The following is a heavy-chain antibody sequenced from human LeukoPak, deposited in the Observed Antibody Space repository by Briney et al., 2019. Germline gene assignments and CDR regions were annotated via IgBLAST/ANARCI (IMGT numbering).Heavy chain of an antibody. J-gene: IGHJ4*02. CDR2: IKQDGSEK. CDR1: GLTFSSYG. Sequence: GSLRLSCAASGLTFSSYGMNWVRQAPGKGLEWVANIKQDGSEKYYVDSVKGRFTISRDSAKKSLYLQMSSLRAEDTAVYCARGGSFTIFGVVFDGFDYWGQGTLVTVSS. V-gene: IGHV3-7*01. D-gene: IGHD3-3*01. CDR3: ARGGSFTIFGVVFDGFDY.